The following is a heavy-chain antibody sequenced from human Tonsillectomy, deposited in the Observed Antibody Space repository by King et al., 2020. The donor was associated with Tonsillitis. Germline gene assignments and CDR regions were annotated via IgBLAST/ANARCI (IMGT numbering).Heavy chain of an antibody. V-gene: IGHV3-73*02. D-gene: IGHD6-19*01. CDR2: IRGKANSYAS. CDR3: TRLSSGWEGY. CDR1: GFTFSGSA. Sequence: VQLVESGGGLVQPGGSLKLSCAASGFTFSGSAMHWVRQASGKGLEWVGRIRGKANSYASAYAASVKGRFTISRDDSKNTAYLQMNSLKTEDTAVYYCTRLSSGWEGYWGQGTLVTVSS. J-gene: IGHJ4*02.